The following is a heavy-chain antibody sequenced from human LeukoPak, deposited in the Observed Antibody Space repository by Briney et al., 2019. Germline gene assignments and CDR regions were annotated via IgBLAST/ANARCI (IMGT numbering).Heavy chain of an antibody. CDR1: GFTFSTYW. J-gene: IGHJ1*01. CDR2: IKSDGST. CDR3: ARAPSEIGGYYPEYFRH. D-gene: IGHD3-22*01. V-gene: IGHV3-74*01. Sequence: GGSLRLSCAASGFTFSTYWMHWVRQAPGKGLVLVSRIKSDGSTNYADSVKGRFTISRDNAKNTVSLQMNSLRAEDTGVYYCARAPSEIGGYYPEYFRHWGQGTLVTVSS.